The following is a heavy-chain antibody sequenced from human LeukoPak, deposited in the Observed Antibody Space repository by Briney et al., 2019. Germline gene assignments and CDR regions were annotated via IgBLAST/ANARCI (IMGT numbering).Heavy chain of an antibody. Sequence: PGGSLRLSCAASGFTFSSYGMHWVRQAPGKGLEWVAVIWYDGSNKYYADPVKGRFTISRDNSKNTLYLQMNSLRAEDTAVYSCARGEAYHRSPTSPGGALEIWGQGTMVTVSS. J-gene: IGHJ3*02. D-gene: IGHD2/OR15-2a*01. V-gene: IGHV3-33*01. CDR2: IWYDGSNK. CDR3: ARGEAYHRSPTSPGGALEI. CDR1: GFTFSSYG.